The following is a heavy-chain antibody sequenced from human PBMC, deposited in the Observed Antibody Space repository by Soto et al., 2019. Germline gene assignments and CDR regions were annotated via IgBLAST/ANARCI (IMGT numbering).Heavy chain of an antibody. CDR3: ARVGYCSPRTCYSFDY. Sequence: EVQLVESGGGLVQPGGSLRLSCAASGFTFSNYWMHWVRQAPGKGLVWVSRINSDGSSTNHADSVKGRFTISRDNAKHTLYLQMNTLSAEDTAVYYCARVGYCSPRTCYSFDYWGQGALVTVSS. V-gene: IGHV3-74*01. D-gene: IGHD2-15*01. J-gene: IGHJ4*02. CDR2: INSDGSST. CDR1: GFTFSNYW.